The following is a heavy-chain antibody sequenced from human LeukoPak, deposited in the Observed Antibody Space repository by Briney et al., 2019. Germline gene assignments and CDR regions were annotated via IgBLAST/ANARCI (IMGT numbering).Heavy chain of an antibody. CDR1: GGSISSYY. Sequence: SETLSLTCTVSGGSISSYYWSWIRQPPGKGLEWLGYIHYSGGTHYNPSLKSRVTISVDTSKNQVSLKLRSVTAADTAVYYCARAGGYGLIDYWGQGTMVTVSS. D-gene: IGHD5-18*01. V-gene: IGHV4-59*01. CDR3: ARAGGYGLIDY. J-gene: IGHJ4*02. CDR2: IHYSGGT.